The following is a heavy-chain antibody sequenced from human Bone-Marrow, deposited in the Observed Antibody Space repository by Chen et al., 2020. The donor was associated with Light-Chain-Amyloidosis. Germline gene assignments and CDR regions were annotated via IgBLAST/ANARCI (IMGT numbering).Heavy chain of an antibody. V-gene: IGHV4-59*08. D-gene: IGHD5-12*01. CDR3: ASLYSGYNYGRLDY. J-gene: IGHJ4*02. Sequence: QVQLQESGPGLVKPSETLSLTCTVSGGSISSYYWSWIRQPPGKGLEWIGYIYYSGSTNYNPSLSSRLTISVDTFKNQFSLKLTSVTAADTAVYYCASLYSGYNYGRLDYWGQGALVTVSS. CDR2: IYYSGST. CDR1: GGSISSYY.